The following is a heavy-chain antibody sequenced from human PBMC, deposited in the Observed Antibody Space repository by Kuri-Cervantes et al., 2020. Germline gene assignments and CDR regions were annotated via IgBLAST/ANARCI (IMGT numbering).Heavy chain of an antibody. V-gene: IGHV3-53*01. Sequence: GESLKISCAASGFTFDDYAMHWVRQAPGKGLEWVSVIYSGGSTYYADSVKGRFTISRDNSKNTLFLQMNSLRAEDTAVYYCARDLSGWGSGYAQPWGQGTLVTVSS. J-gene: IGHJ4*02. D-gene: IGHD5-12*01. CDR3: ARDLSGWGSGYAQP. CDR2: IYSGGST. CDR1: GFTFDDYA.